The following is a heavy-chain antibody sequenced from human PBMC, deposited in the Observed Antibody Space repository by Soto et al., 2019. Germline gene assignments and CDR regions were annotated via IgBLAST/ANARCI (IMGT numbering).Heavy chain of an antibody. V-gene: IGHV1-46*01. Sequence: ASVKVSCKAPGDTFTSYYLNWVRQAPGQGLEWMGVINPHGGSTKYAQKVQGRVTMTRDTSRSTVYMELRSLRSDDTAIYYCPRSSGGNFGIIIEGSNWFDPWGQGTLVTVSS. J-gene: IGHJ5*02. CDR2: INPHGGST. CDR1: GDTFTSYY. D-gene: IGHD3-3*01. CDR3: PRSSGGNFGIIIEGSNWFDP.